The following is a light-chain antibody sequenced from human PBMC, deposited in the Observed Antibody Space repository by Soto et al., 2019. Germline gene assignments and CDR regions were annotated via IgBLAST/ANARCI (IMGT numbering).Light chain of an antibody. J-gene: IGKJ4*01. CDR2: GAS. CDR3: QQYKNWPPLT. Sequence: EIVMTQSPATLSVSPGGRATLSCRASQSVSSNLAWYQQKPGQAPRLLIYGASTRATGFPARFSGSGSGTEFTLTISSLQSEDFAVYYCQQYKNWPPLTFGGGTKVEIK. V-gene: IGKV3-15*01. CDR1: QSVSSN.